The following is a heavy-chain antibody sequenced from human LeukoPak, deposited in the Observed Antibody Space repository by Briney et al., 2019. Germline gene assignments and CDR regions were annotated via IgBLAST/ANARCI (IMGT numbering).Heavy chain of an antibody. V-gene: IGHV4-39*07. CDR2: INHSGST. J-gene: IGHJ6*03. D-gene: IGHD3-22*01. CDR1: GDSISSSSYY. CDR3: ARGLYSYYYDSSGYRYYYYYMDV. Sequence: SETLSLTCTVSGDSISSSSYYWGWIRQPPGKGLEWIGEINHSGSTNYNPSLKSRVTISVDTSKNQFSLKLSSVTAADTAVYYCARGLYSYYYDSSGYRYYYYYMDVWGKGTTVTVSS.